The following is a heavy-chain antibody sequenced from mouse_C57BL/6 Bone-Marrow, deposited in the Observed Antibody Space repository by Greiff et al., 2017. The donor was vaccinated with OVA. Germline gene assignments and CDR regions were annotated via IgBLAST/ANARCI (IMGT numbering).Heavy chain of an antibody. CDR1: GYTFTDYA. V-gene: IGHV1-67*01. J-gene: IGHJ2*01. D-gene: IGHD3-2*02. Sequence: QVQLQQSGPELVRPGVSVKISCKGSGYTFTDYAMHWVNQSHAKSLEWIGVISTYYGDASYNQKFKDKATMTVDKSSSTAYMELASLTSEDSAFYYCARWPTAQATNYFDYWGQGTTLTVSS. CDR2: ISTYYGDA. CDR3: ARWPTAQATNYFDY.